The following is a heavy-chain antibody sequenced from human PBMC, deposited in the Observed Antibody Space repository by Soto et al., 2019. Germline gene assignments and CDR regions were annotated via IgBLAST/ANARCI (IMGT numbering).Heavy chain of an antibody. CDR3: AREEVYYYGSGSPALGCMDV. CDR1: GGTFSSYA. D-gene: IGHD3-10*01. J-gene: IGHJ6*02. V-gene: IGHV1-69*01. Sequence: QVQLVQSGAEVKKPGSSVKVSCKASGGTFSSYAISWVRQAPGQGLEWMGGIIPIFGTANYAPKIQGRVTITADESTSTASMELSSLRSEDTAVYYCAREEVYYYGSGSPALGCMDVWGQGTTVTVSS. CDR2: IIPIFGTA.